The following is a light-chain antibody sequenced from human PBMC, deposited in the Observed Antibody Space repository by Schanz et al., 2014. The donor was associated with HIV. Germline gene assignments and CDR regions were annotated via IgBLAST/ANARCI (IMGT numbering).Light chain of an antibody. V-gene: IGKV1-17*01. Sequence: DIQMTQSPSSLSASVGDRVTITCRASQGIRNDLGWYQQKPGKAPKLLMYNASSLESGVPSRFSGGGSGTEFMLFISSLQPDDFATYYCQQYHSFKWTFGQGTKVEIK. CDR2: NAS. J-gene: IGKJ1*01. CDR1: QGIRND. CDR3: QQYHSFKWT.